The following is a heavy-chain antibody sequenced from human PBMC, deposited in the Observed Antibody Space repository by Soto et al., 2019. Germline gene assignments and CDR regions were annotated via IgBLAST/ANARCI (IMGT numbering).Heavy chain of an antibody. CDR2: ISPYNDNT. J-gene: IGHJ5*01. D-gene: IGHD5-18*01. V-gene: IGHV1-18*04. Sequence: QVQLVQSGTEVKKPGASVKVSCKASGYTFTSYGINWVRQAPGQGLEWLGWISPYNDNTNYAQKFQGRVTMTADTSTSTAYMELRSLRSDATAVYYCARTRDTAMDRACFESWGQGTLVHVSS. CDR3: ARTRDTAMDRACFES. CDR1: GYTFTSYG.